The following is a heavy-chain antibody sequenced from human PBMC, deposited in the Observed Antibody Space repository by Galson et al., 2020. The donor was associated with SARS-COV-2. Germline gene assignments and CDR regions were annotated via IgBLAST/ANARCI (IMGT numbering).Heavy chain of an antibody. CDR3: ARDGVGAIPAGMDV. J-gene: IGHJ6*02. CDR1: GFTFSSYG. CDR2: IWYDGSNK. D-gene: IGHD1-26*01. Sequence: GESLKISCAASGFTFSSYGMHWVRQAPGKGLEWVAVIWYDGSNKYYADSVKGRFTISRDNSKNTLYLQMNSLRAEDTAVYYCARDGVGAIPAGMDVWGQGTTVTVSS. V-gene: IGHV3-33*01.